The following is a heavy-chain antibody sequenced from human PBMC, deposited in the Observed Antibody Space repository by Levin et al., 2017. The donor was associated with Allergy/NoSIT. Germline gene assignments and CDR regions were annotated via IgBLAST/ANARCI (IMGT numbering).Heavy chain of an antibody. D-gene: IGHD4-17*01. CDR3: ATDKSYYADSSHQGFDF. Sequence: GGSLRLSCATSGFAFYDYAMHWVRQAPGKGLEWVALIIYNGSKKYYADSVKGRFTISRDNSKNTLYLQLNSLRDEDTAVYYCATDKSYYADSSHQGFDFWGQGTLVTVSS. CDR2: IIYNGSKK. CDR1: GFAFYDYA. J-gene: IGHJ4*02. V-gene: IGHV3-30-3*01.